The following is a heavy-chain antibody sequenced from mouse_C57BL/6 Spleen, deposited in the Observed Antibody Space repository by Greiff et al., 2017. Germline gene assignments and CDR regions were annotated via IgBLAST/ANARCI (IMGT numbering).Heavy chain of an antibody. CDR3: ASGDDPLIDY. Sequence: VQLQQSGAELVKPGVSVTISCKASGYAFSSYWMNWVKQRPGKGLEWIGQISPGDGDPYYNGKFKGKATLTADKSSSTVYMQLSSLTSEDSAVYFCASGDDPLIDYWGQGTTLTVSS. CDR2: ISPGDGDP. J-gene: IGHJ2*01. CDR1: GYAFSSYW. V-gene: IGHV1-80*01. D-gene: IGHD2-3*01.